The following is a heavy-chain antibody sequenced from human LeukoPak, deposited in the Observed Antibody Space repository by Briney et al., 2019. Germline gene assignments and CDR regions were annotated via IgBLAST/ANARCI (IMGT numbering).Heavy chain of an antibody. V-gene: IGHV3-23*01. Sequence: GGSLRLSCAASGFTFTSYAMSWVRKAPGKGPEWVSAISASGGNTYYADSVKGRFAISRDNSKSTLYLQMNSLRAEDTAVYYCANRLEGAVAAFDYWGQGTPVTVSS. J-gene: IGHJ4*02. CDR3: ANRLEGAVAAFDY. CDR1: GFTFTSYA. CDR2: ISASGGNT. D-gene: IGHD6-19*01.